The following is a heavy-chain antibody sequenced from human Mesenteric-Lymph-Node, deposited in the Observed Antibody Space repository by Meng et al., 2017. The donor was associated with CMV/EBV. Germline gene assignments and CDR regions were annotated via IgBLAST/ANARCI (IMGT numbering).Heavy chain of an antibody. CDR2: IYYTGRT. V-gene: IGHV4-59*01. J-gene: IGHJ6*02. Sequence: SETLSLTCSVSGGSISSYYWSWIRQPPGKGLEWIGYIYYTGRTNYNPSLKSRVTISVDTSKNQFSLKLSSVTAADTAVYYCARDLYYYFDMDVWGQGTTVTAS. CDR1: GGSISSYY. CDR3: ARDLYYYFDMDV.